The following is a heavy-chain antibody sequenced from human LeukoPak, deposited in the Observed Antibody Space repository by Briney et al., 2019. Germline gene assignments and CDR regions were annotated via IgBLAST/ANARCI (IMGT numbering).Heavy chain of an antibody. CDR2: IYYSGST. V-gene: IGHV4-59*08. Sequence: SETLSLTCTVSGGSISSYYWSWIRQPPGKGLEWIGYIYYSGSTNYNPSLKSRVTISVDTSKNQFSLKLSSVTAADTAVYYCARLGSGTYYYDSTPNGMDVWGQGTTVTVSS. CDR3: ARLGSGTYYYDSTPNGMDV. CDR1: GGSISSYY. J-gene: IGHJ6*02. D-gene: IGHD3-22*01.